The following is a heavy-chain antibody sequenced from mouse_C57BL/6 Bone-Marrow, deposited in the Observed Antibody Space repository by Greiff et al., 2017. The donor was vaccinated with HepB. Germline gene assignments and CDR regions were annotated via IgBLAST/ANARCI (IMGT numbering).Heavy chain of an antibody. CDR2: IWSGGST. CDR1: GFSFTSYG. V-gene: IGHV2-2*01. CDR3: ARPYPGFAY. Sequence: VQLQQSGPGLVQPSQSLSITCTVSGFSFTSYGVHWVRQSPGKGLEWLGVIWSGGSTDYNAAFISRLSISKDNSKSQVFFKMNSLQADDTAIYYCARPYPGFAYWGQGTLVTVSA. J-gene: IGHJ3*01. D-gene: IGHD2-10*01.